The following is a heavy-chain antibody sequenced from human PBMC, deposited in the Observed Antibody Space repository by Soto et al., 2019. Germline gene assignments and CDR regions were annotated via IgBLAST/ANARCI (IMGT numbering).Heavy chain of an antibody. V-gene: IGHV1-69*08. CDR3: AREHGSGSYYDYYYMDV. J-gene: IGHJ6*03. D-gene: IGHD3-10*01. CDR1: GGTFSSYT. CDR2: IIPILGIA. Sequence: QVQLVQSGAEVKKPGSSVKVSCTASGGTFSSYTISWVRQAPGQGLEWMGRIIPILGIANYAQKFQGRVTITADKSTSTDYMELGSRRAEDTAVYYCAREHGSGSYYDYYYMDVWGKGTTVTVSS.